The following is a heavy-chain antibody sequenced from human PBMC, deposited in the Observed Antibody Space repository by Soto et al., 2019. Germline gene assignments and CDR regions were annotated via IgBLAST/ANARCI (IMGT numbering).Heavy chain of an antibody. CDR3: ARWYGGSLDY. Sequence: PSETLSLTCTVSGGSIRSYYWSWIRRPPGKGLEWIGYIYYSGSTNYNPSLKSRVTISVDTSKNQFSLKLSSVTAADTAVYYCARWYGGSLDYWGQGSLVTVSS. CDR1: GGSIRSYY. V-gene: IGHV4-59*01. D-gene: IGHD4-17*01. J-gene: IGHJ4*02. CDR2: IYYSGST.